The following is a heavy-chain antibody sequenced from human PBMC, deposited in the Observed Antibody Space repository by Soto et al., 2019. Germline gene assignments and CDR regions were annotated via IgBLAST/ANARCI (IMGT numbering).Heavy chain of an antibody. CDR2: IIPIFGTA. CDR3: ARGIVTHARDDSSSSRYYYYGMDV. V-gene: IGHV1-69*06. J-gene: IGHJ6*02. Sequence: SVKVSCKASGGTFSSYAISWVRQAPGQGLEWMGGIIPIFGTANYAQKFQGRVTITADKSTSTAYMELSSLRSEDTAVYYCARGIVTHARDDSSSSRYYYYGMDVWGQGTTVTVSS. CDR1: GGTFSSYA. D-gene: IGHD6-6*01.